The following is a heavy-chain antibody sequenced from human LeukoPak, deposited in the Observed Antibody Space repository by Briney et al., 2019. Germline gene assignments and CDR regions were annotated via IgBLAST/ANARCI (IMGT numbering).Heavy chain of an antibody. CDR1: GGSISRSSYY. CDR3: ARWSIAAAGRFDP. Sequence: SETLSLTCTVSGGSISRSSYYWGWIRQTPGKGPEWIGSIYYGGSPYYNPSLKSRVTISVDTSKNQFSLKLSSVTAADTAVYYCARWSIAAAGRFDPWGQGTLVTVSS. D-gene: IGHD6-13*01. J-gene: IGHJ5*02. V-gene: IGHV4-39*01. CDR2: IYYGGSP.